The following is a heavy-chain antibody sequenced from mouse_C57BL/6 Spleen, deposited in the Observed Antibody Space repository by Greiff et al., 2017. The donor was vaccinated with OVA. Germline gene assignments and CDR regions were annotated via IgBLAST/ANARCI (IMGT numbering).Heavy chain of an antibody. Sequence: VQVVESGAELVKPGASVKLSCKASGYTFTEYTIHWVKQRSGQGLEWIGWFYPGSGSIKYNEKFKDKATLTADKSSSTVYMELSRLTSEDSAVYFCARHGTVVATRDYFDYWGQGTTLTVSS. CDR3: ARHGTVVATRDYFDY. V-gene: IGHV1-62-2*01. J-gene: IGHJ2*01. CDR2: FYPGSGSI. D-gene: IGHD1-1*01. CDR1: GYTFTEYT.